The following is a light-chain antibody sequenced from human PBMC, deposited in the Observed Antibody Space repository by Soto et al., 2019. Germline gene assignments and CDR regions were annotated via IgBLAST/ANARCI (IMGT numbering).Light chain of an antibody. CDR2: GAS. J-gene: IGKJ1*01. Sequence: DIQMTQSPASVSVSVGDRLTLTCRASRDISNSLAWYQQTPGKAPRLLVRGASSLDRGVPSRFSGGGAGTEFTLTISSLQSEDFAIYYCQQTSDFPRTFGQGTKVDIK. CDR1: RDISNS. CDR3: QQTSDFPRT. V-gene: IGKV1-12*01.